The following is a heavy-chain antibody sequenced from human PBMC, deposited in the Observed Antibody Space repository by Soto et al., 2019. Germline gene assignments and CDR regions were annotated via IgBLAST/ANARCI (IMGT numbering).Heavy chain of an antibody. J-gene: IGHJ4*02. CDR2: INANNGNT. CDR1: GYTFMSYG. V-gene: IGHV1-3*01. D-gene: IGHD2-21*02. CDR3: ARSIVVVTALDY. Sequence: ASVKVSCKASGYTFMSYGINWVRQAPGQGLEWMGWINANNGNTKYSQKFQGRVTITRDTSASTAYMELSSLRSEDTAVYYCARSIVVVTALDYWGQGTLVTVSS.